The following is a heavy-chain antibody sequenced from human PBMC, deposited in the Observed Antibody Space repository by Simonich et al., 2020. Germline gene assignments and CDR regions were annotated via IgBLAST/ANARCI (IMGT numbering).Heavy chain of an antibody. D-gene: IGHD7-27*01. J-gene: IGHJ5*02. CDR1: GFTFSIYA. Sequence: QVQLVESGGGVVQPVWSLRLSCAASGFTFSIYAMHWVRQAQGKGRGGVGVISYDGSKKDYADSGKGRFTIARDNSKNTLYLQMNSLGAEDTAVYYCARDRNWGWFDPWGQGTLVTVSS. CDR2: ISYDGSKK. V-gene: IGHV3-30*07. CDR3: ARDRNWGWFDP.